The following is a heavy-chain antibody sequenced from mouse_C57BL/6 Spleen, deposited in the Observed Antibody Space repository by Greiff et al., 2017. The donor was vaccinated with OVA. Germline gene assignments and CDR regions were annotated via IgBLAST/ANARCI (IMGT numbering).Heavy chain of an antibody. V-gene: IGHV1-82*01. CDR2: IYPGDGDT. CDR3: ATSNRDGMREDN. CDR1: GYAFSSSW. J-gene: IGHJ2*01. D-gene: IGHD4-1*01. Sequence: VQLQQSGPELVKPGASVKISCKASGYAFSSSWMNWVKQRPGKGLEWIGRIYPGDGDTNYNGKFKGKATLTADKSSSTAYMQLSSLTSEDSAVYFCATSNRDGMREDNWGEGTTLTVSS.